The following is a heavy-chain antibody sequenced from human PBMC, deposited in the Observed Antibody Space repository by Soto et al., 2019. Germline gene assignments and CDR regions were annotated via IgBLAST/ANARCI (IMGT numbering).Heavy chain of an antibody. V-gene: IGHV3-21*01. CDR3: ARDWTDGSGGNCYPEYGMDV. CDR2: ITSISSYI. D-gene: IGHD2-15*01. Sequence: LRLSCVASGFTFGGYTMNWGRQAPGKGLKWVSSITSISSYIYYADSVKGRFTISRDNAKNSLYLQMNSLRAEDTAVYYCARDWTDGSGGNCYPEYGMDVWGQGTTGSSP. CDR1: GFTFGGYT. J-gene: IGHJ6*02.